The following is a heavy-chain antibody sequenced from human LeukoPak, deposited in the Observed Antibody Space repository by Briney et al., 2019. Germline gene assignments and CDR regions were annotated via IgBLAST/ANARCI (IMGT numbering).Heavy chain of an antibody. V-gene: IGHV4-39*01. CDR1: GGSISSYF. Sequence: SETLSLTCTVSGGSISSYFWGWIRQPPGKGLEWIGTIYYSGNTYYNPSLKSRVTISVDTSKNQFSLKLSSVTAADTAVYYCARRDYGGRYAFDIWGQGTMVSVSA. CDR2: IYYSGNT. D-gene: IGHD4-23*01. J-gene: IGHJ3*02. CDR3: ARRDYGGRYAFDI.